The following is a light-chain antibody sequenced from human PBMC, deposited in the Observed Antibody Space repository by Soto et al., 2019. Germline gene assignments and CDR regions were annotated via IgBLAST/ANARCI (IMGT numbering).Light chain of an antibody. CDR3: CSYAGSPSYV. Sequence: QSVLTQPRSVSGSPGQSVTISCTGTSSDVGGYNYVSWYQQHPGKAPKLMIYDVSKRPSGVPDRFSGSKSGNTASLTISGLQAEDEADYYCCSYAGSPSYVFGTGTKGTVL. V-gene: IGLV2-11*01. J-gene: IGLJ1*01. CDR2: DVS. CDR1: SSDVGGYNY.